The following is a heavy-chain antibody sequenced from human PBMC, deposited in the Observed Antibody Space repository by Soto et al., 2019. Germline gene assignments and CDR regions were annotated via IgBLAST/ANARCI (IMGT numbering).Heavy chain of an antibody. CDR3: ARRKYGTSREGWFAP. V-gene: IGHV4-39*01. Sequence: SETLSLTCTVSGGSISSSSYYWGWIRQPPGKGLEWIGSIYYGGSTYYNPSLQSRVTISVDTSKNQFSLKLSSVAAADTAVDYCARRKYGTSREGWFAPWGQGTLLTASS. CDR2: IYYGGST. J-gene: IGHJ5*02. D-gene: IGHD2-2*01. CDR1: GGSISSSSYY.